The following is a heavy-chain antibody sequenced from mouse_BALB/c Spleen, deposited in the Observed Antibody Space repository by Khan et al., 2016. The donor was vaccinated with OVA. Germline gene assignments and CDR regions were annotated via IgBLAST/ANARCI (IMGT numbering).Heavy chain of an antibody. Sequence: QVQLKQSGPGLAQPSESLSITCTVSGFSLTDYGVHWVRQPPGKGLEWLGMIWSGGITDYNAAFISRLSISKDNSESQVFFKMNSLQANDTAIYYCARNYDYDEGLAYWGQGTLVTVSA. D-gene: IGHD2-4*01. CDR1: GFSLTDYG. CDR2: IWSGGIT. CDR3: ARNYDYDEGLAY. J-gene: IGHJ3*01. V-gene: IGHV2-2*02.